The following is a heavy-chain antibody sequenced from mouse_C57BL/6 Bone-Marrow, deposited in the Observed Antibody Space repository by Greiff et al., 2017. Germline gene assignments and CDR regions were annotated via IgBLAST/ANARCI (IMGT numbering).Heavy chain of an antibody. V-gene: IGHV5-17*01. J-gene: IGHJ1*03. D-gene: IGHD2-10*01. CDR2: ISSGSSTI. CDR1: GFTFSDYG. CDR3: ARFAYSYWYFDV. Sequence: EVKLVESGGGLVKPGGSLKLSCAASGFTFSDYGMHWVRQAPEKGLEWVAYISSGSSTIYYADTVKGRFTISRDNAKNTRFLQMTSLRSEDTAMDYCARFAYSYWYFDVWGTGTTVTVSS.